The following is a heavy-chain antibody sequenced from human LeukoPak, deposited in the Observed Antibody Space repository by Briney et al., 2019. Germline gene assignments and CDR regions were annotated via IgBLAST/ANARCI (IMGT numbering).Heavy chain of an antibody. Sequence: SETLSLTCTVSGGSISNDYGSWLRQPPGKGLEWIGYIYYSGSTDYNPSLKSRVIISVDTSKNQFSLKVNSVTAADTAVYYCAQSDYGGNFDYWGQGTLVTVSS. D-gene: IGHD4-23*01. CDR3: AQSDYGGNFDY. CDR1: GGSISNDY. V-gene: IGHV4-59*01. CDR2: IYYSGST. J-gene: IGHJ4*02.